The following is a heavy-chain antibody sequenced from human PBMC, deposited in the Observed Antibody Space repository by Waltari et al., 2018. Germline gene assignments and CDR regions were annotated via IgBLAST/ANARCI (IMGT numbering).Heavy chain of an antibody. CDR2: ITPILGTA. CDR3: AQMATIPTGYDY. Sequence: QVQLVQSGAEVKKPGSSVKVSCKASGGTFSSYAISWVRQAPGQGLEWMAWITPILGTANDAQKCQGRVTITADESTSTAYMELSSLRSEDTSVYYCAQMATIPTGYDYWGQGTLVTVSS. J-gene: IGHJ4*02. CDR1: GGTFSSYA. V-gene: IGHV1-69*13. D-gene: IGHD5-12*01.